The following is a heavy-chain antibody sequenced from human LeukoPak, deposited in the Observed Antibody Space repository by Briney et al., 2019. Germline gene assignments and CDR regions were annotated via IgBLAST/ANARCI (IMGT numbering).Heavy chain of an antibody. CDR3: ARGDYDFWSGYPIDY. V-gene: IGHV1-2*02. CDR2: INPNSGGT. D-gene: IGHD3-3*01. CDR1: GYTFTGYC. J-gene: IGHJ4*02. Sequence: ASVKVSCKASGYTFTGYCMHWVRQAPGQGLEWMGWINPNSGGTNYAQKFQGRVTMTRDTSISTAYMELSRLRSDDTAVYYCARGDYDFWSGYPIDYWGQGTLVTVSS.